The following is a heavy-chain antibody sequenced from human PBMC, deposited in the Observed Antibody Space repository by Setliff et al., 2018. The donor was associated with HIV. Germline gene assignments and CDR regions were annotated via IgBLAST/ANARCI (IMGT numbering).Heavy chain of an antibody. CDR1: GFRFRDHW. D-gene: IGHD1-26*01. Sequence: HPGGSLRLSCSISGFRFRDHWMSWVRQAPGKGLEWVANINEDGSEDYYADSVKGRFTISRDNAKDSVYLEINGLRVDDMGIYFCARPIEWGHPARFDSWGQGTVVTVS. V-gene: IGHV3-7*03. CDR2: INEDGSED. J-gene: IGHJ5*01. CDR3: ARPIEWGHPARFDS.